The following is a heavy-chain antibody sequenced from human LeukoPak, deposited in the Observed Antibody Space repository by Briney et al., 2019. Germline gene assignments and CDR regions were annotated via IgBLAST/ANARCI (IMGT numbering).Heavy chain of an antibody. J-gene: IGHJ3*02. CDR3: ARDTHEYGSGSYYDDTFDS. Sequence: SETLSLTCTVSGDSMIDHYWSWVRQPPGKGLEWVGYMHHSGKANSNPSLKSRVTISVDTSKNQVSLKLSSVTAADTAVYYCARDTHEYGSGSYYDDTFDSWGQGTLVTVSS. V-gene: IGHV4-59*11. CDR1: GDSMIDHY. CDR2: MHHSGKA. D-gene: IGHD3-10*01.